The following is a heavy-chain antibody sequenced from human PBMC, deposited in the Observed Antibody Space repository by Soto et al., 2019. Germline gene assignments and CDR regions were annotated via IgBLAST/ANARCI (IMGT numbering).Heavy chain of an antibody. CDR1: GFTFRNYD. Sequence: PGVSLRLSCSASGFTFRNYDIHWVRQGTGVGLEWVSAIGTAGDTYYGGSVKGRFTMSRDDAKNSCYLQMNSLRAEDTAVYYCARGYCSSTSCSYFYHGMDVWGQGTTVTVSS. V-gene: IGHV3-13*01. J-gene: IGHJ6*02. CDR2: IGTAGDT. D-gene: IGHD2-2*01. CDR3: ARGYCSSTSCSYFYHGMDV.